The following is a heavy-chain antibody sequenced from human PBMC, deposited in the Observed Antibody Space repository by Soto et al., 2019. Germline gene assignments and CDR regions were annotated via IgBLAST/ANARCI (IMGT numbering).Heavy chain of an antibody. CDR1: GFSLSTSGVG. CDR2: IYWDDDK. Sequence: QITLKESGPTLVKPTQTLTLTCTFSGFSLSTSGVGVGWIRQPPGKALEWLALIYWDDDKRYSPSLKSRLTTXNXTXTHHVVLTITNMDPVDTATYYCAHGSYRRAAEYFQHWGQGTLVTVSS. CDR3: AHGSYRRAAEYFQH. D-gene: IGHD3-16*02. J-gene: IGHJ1*01. V-gene: IGHV2-5*02.